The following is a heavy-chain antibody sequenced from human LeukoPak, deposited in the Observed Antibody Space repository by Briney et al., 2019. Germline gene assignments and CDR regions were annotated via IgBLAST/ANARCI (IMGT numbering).Heavy chain of an antibody. J-gene: IGHJ6*03. Sequence: SGGSLRLSCAASGFTFSSYGMSWVRQAPGKGLEWVSAISGSGGSTYYADSVKGRFTISRDNSKNTLYLQMNSLRAEDTAVYYCARAVGLYYYYYMDVWGKGTTVTISS. CDR3: ARAVGLYYYYYMDV. V-gene: IGHV3-23*01. CDR2: ISGSGGST. CDR1: GFTFSSYG.